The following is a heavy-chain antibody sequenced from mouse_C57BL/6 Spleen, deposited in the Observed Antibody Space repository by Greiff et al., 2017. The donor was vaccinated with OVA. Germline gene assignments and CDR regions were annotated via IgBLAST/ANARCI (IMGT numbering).Heavy chain of an antibody. CDR2: IDPSDSEP. J-gene: IGHJ4*01. V-gene: IGHV1-52*01. Sequence: QVQLQQPGAELVRPGSSVKLSCKASGYTFTSYWMHWVKQRPIQGLEWIGNIDPSDSEPHYNQKFKDKATLTVDKSSSTAYMQLSSLTSEDSAVYYCAREGGGSKDDWGQGTSVTVSS. CDR1: GYTFTSYW. CDR3: AREGGGSKDD.